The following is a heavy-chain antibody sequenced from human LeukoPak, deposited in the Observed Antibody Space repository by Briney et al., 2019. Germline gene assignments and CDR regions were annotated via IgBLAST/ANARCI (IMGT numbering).Heavy chain of an antibody. V-gene: IGHV4-59*02. CDR1: GDSVRTSY. Sequence: SETLSLTCTVSGDSVRTSYWSWVRQPPGKRLEWIGYVHYSGTTDYNPSLRSRVTISLDTSNNQFFLSLTSVTAADSAVYYYARGSPRAEAWGQGTLVTVSS. CDR3: ARGSPRAEA. CDR2: VHYSGTT. D-gene: IGHD6-19*01. J-gene: IGHJ5*02.